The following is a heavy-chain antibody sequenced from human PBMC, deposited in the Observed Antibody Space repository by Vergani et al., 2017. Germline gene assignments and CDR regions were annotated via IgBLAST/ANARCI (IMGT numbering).Heavy chain of an antibody. D-gene: IGHD6-6*01. J-gene: IGHJ6*02. CDR3: ARVSHSSSSDVYYYYGMDV. V-gene: IGHV4-59*01. Sequence: QVQLQESGPGLVKPSETLSLTCTVSGGSISSYYWSWIRQPPGKGLEWIGYIYYSGSTNYNPSLKSRVTISVDTSKNQFSLKLSSVTAADTAVYYCARVSHSSSSDVYYYYGMDVWGQGTTVTVSS. CDR1: GGSISSYY. CDR2: IYYSGST.